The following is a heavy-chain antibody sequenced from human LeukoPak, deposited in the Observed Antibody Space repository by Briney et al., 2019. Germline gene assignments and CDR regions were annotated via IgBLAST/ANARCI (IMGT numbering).Heavy chain of an antibody. CDR2: VSYDAYNI. V-gene: IGHV3-30*03. CDR1: GFTFSTYG. CDR3: ARDLYNRALDY. D-gene: IGHD1-14*01. J-gene: IGHJ4*02. Sequence: PGGSLRLSCAASGFTFSTYGMHWVRQAPGKGLEWVAVVSYDAYNIYYADSVKGRFTISRDNSKNTVYLQMNSLRAEDTAVYYCARDLYNRALDYWGQGTLVTVSS.